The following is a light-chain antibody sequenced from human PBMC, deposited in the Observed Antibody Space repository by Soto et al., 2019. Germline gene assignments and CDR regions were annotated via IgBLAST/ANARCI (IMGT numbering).Light chain of an antibody. Sequence: QSVLTQPPSASGSPGQSVTISCTGTSSDVGGYNYVSWYQQHPGKAPKLMIYEVSKRPSGFPDRFSGSKSGNTASLTVSGLQAEDEADYYCRSYAGSNNDVVFGGGTKLTVL. CDR3: RSYAGSNNDVV. CDR2: EVS. CDR1: SSDVGGYNY. V-gene: IGLV2-8*01. J-gene: IGLJ2*01.